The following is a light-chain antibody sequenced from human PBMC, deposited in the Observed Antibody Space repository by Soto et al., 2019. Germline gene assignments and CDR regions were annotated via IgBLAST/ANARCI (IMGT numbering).Light chain of an antibody. CDR2: AAS. Sequence: DVQMTQSPSSLSASVGDRVTITCRASQSISSYLNWYQQKPGKAPKLLIYAASSLQSGVPSRFSGSGSGTDFTLTISSLQPEDFATYYCQQSYSTPLTFCPGTKLEIK. V-gene: IGKV1-39*01. CDR1: QSISSY. CDR3: QQSYSTPLT. J-gene: IGKJ2*01.